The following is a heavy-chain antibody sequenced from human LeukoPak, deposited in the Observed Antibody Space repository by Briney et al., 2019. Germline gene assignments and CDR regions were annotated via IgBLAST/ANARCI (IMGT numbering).Heavy chain of an antibody. CDR2: IYYSGST. V-gene: IGHV4-59*01. CDR1: GGSISSYY. CDR3: ARGADSSGYYSIFYSDY. D-gene: IGHD3-22*01. J-gene: IGHJ4*02. Sequence: PSETLSLTCTVSGGSISSYYWNWIRQPPGKGLEWIGYIYYSGSTNYNPSLKSRVTISVDTSKNQFSLKLSSVTAADTAVYYCARGADSSGYYSIFYSDYWGQGTLVTVSS.